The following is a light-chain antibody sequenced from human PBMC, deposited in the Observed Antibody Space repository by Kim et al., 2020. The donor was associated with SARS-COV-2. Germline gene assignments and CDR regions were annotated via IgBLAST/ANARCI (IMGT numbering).Light chain of an antibody. CDR1: SSDSGRNY. CDR3: AAWDDSLSGPV. Sequence: GQGGTISSYGSSSDSGRNYVSWYQHHPGTAPKSLINRNNQRPSGVPDRFSGSKSGASTALAISGLRSEDEADYYCAAWDDSLSGPVFGGGTQLTVL. CDR2: RNN. V-gene: IGLV1-47*01. J-gene: IGLJ2*01.